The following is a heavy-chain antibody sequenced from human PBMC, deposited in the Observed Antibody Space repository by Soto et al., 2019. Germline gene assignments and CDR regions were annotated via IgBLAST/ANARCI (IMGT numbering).Heavy chain of an antibody. V-gene: IGHV3-30*18. D-gene: IGHD3-10*01. Sequence: GGSLRLSCAASGFSFSSYGMEWVRQAPGKGLEWVAIISYDGILKYYADSVKGRFTISRDTSKGALYLQMNSLRPEDTAVYYCAKDFKVSGGHYGSLNYYYGMDVWGQGTTVTVSS. CDR2: ISYDGILK. J-gene: IGHJ6*02. CDR1: GFSFSSYG. CDR3: AKDFKVSGGHYGSLNYYYGMDV.